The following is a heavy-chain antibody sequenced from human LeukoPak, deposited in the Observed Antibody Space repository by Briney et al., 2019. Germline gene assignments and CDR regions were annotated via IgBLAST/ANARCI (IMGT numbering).Heavy chain of an antibody. J-gene: IGHJ4*02. CDR1: GYSISSGSY. CDR2: TYHIGST. CDR3: ARLDVSPYSSSCRLFDY. Sequence: KPSETLCLTCAVSGYSISSGSYWGWIRHPLGKGREGIGSTYHIGSTSYNPSFKSRVTISVDTSKNQFSLKLSSVTAADTAVYYCARLDVSPYSSSCRLFDYWGQGTLVTVSS. D-gene: IGHD6-6*01. V-gene: IGHV4-38-2*01.